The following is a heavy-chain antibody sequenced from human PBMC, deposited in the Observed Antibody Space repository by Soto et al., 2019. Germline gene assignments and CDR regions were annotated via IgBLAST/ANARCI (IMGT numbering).Heavy chain of an antibody. D-gene: IGHD6-19*01. V-gene: IGHV3-9*01. Sequence: EVQLVESGGGLVQPGRSLRLSCAASGFTFDDYAMHWVRQAPGKGLEWVSGISWNSGSIGYADSVKGRFTISRDNAKNSLYLQMNSLRAEDTALYYCAKDTSDNIAVAGAWRYYYYYGMGVWGQGTTVTVSS. CDR3: AKDTSDNIAVAGAWRYYYYYGMGV. J-gene: IGHJ6*02. CDR1: GFTFDDYA. CDR2: ISWNSGSI.